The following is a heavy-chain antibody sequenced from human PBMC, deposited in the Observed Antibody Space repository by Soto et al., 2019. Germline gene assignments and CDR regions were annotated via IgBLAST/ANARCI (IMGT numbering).Heavy chain of an antibody. CDR3: ARYNSYAIDY. CDR1: GTSISSYY. Sequence: SETLSLTCTVSGTSISSYYWSWIRQPPGKGLEWIANIHYSGTTNYNPSLASRVTLSVDTSKNQFSLKMTSVAAADRAMYFCARYNSYAIDYWGRGTLVTVSS. D-gene: IGHD2-8*01. CDR2: IHYSGTT. V-gene: IGHV4-59*01. J-gene: IGHJ4*02.